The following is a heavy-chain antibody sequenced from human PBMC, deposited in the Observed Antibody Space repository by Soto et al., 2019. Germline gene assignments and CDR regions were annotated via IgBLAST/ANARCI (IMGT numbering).Heavy chain of an antibody. CDR3: ARGCLVLTGCPHPYYMDV. D-gene: IGHD3-9*01. Sequence: ASVKVSCKASGYTFTGYYMHWVRQAPGQGLEWMGWINPNSGGTNYAQKFQGWVTMTRDTSISTAYMELSRLRSDDTAVYYCARGCLVLTGCPHPYYMDVWGKGTTVTVSS. CDR2: INPNSGGT. J-gene: IGHJ6*03. V-gene: IGHV1-2*04. CDR1: GYTFTGYY.